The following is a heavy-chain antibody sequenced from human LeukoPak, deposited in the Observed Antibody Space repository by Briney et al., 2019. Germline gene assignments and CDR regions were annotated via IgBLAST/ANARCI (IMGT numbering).Heavy chain of an antibody. J-gene: IGHJ4*02. CDR3: VADPINFDF. V-gene: IGHV4-39*07. CDR1: GGSISSTTFC. Sequence: SETLSLTCTVSGGSISSTTFCWVWIRQPPGKGLEWIGSIYSSGNTIYNASLNTRIIISVDTSKNQFSLRLNSVTAADTAVYYCVADPINFDFWGQGALVTVSS. CDR2: IYSSGNT.